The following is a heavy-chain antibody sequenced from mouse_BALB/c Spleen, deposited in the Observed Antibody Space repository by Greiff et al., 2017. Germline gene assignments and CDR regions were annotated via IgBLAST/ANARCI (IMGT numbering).Heavy chain of an antibody. CDR2: IWWNDNK. V-gene: IGHV8-11*01. D-gene: IGHD1-2*01. J-gene: IGHJ4*01. CDR1: GFSLSTYGIG. Sequence: QVTLKESGPGILQPSQTLSLTCSFSGFSLSTYGIGVGWIRQPSGKGLEWLAHIWWNDNKYYNTALKSRLTISKDTSNNQVFLKIASVDTADTATYYCARIGEITTATDYAMDYWGQGTSVTVSS. CDR3: ARIGEITTATDYAMDY.